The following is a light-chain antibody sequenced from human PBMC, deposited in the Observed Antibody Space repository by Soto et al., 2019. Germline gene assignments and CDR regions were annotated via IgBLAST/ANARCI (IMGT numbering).Light chain of an antibody. Sequence: DIQMTQSPSSLSASIGDRVTITCRASQGISNYLAWYQEKPGKAPELLIYHASTVQSGVPSRFSGSGSGTDFTLSISSRQPEDVATYYCQSYSTCLITFGPGTKVYIK. J-gene: IGKJ3*01. CDR3: QSYSTCLIT. CDR2: HAS. V-gene: IGKV1-27*01. CDR1: QGISNY.